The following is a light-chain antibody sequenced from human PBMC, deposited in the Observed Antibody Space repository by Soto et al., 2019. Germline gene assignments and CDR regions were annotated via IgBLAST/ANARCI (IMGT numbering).Light chain of an antibody. CDR3: VSYTSANTRV. CDR2: EVS. J-gene: IGLJ3*02. Sequence: QSALTQPASVSGSPGQSITISCTGTSSDVGGYDYVSWYQQHPGKAPKLIIYEVSNRPSGVSNRFSGSKSGNAASLTISGLQAEDEADYYCVSYTSANTRVFGGGTQLTVL. CDR1: SSDVGGYDY. V-gene: IGLV2-14*01.